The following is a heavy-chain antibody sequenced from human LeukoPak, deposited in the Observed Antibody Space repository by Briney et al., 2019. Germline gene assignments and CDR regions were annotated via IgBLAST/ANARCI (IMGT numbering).Heavy chain of an antibody. Sequence: GGSLRLSCVASGFTFSSNVMIWVRQAPGTGLEWVSSIPASGGSTYYADSVKGRFTISRDNSKNTLYLQMNSLRAEDTAVYYCAKEGRGGFDIWGQGTMVTVSS. D-gene: IGHD3-16*01. CDR1: GFTFSSNV. V-gene: IGHV3-23*01. CDR2: IPASGGST. CDR3: AKEGRGGFDI. J-gene: IGHJ3*02.